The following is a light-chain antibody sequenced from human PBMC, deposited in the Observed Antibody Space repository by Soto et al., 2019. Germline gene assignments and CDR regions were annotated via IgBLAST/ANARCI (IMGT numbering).Light chain of an antibody. Sequence: DIQMTQSPSSVSASVGDRVTITCRASQGISNWLAWYQQQPGKAPKLLISSAYTLQSGVPSRFSGGGSATHFTLIISSLQPEDFAPYYCQQTNTFLPLTFGGRTKMEIK. CDR1: QGISNW. CDR3: QQTNTFLPLT. V-gene: IGKV1-12*01. J-gene: IGKJ4*01. CDR2: SAY.